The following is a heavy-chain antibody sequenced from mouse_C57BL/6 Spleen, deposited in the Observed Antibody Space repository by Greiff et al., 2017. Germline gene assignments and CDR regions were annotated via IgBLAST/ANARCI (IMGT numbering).Heavy chain of an antibody. D-gene: IGHD4-1*01. CDR2: IYPSDSET. CDR1: GYTFTSYW. Sequence: QVQLQQPGAELVRPGSSVKLSCKASGYTFTSYWMDWVKQRPGQGLEWIGNIYPSDSETHYNQKFKDKAKLTVDKSSSTAYMQLSSLTSEDSAVYYCAREGTGRYFDYWGQGTTRTVSS. J-gene: IGHJ2*01. V-gene: IGHV1-61*01. CDR3: AREGTGRYFDY.